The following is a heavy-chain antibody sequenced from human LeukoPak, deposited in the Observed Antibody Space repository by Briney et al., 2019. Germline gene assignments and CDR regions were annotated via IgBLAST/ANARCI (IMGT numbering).Heavy chain of an antibody. CDR3: ARASIVVVPAAAYYYYYMDV. J-gene: IGHJ6*03. D-gene: IGHD2-2*01. V-gene: IGHV1-69*05. CDR2: IIPIFGTA. CDR1: GGTFSSYA. Sequence: SVKVSCKASGGTFSSYAISWVRQAPGQGLEWMGRIIPIFGTANYAQKFQGRVTITTDESTSTAYMELISLRSEDTAVYYCARASIVVVPAAAYYYYYMDVWGKGTTVTVSS.